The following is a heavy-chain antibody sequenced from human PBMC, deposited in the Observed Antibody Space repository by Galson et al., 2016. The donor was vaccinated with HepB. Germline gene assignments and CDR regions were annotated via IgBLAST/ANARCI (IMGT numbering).Heavy chain of an antibody. CDR1: GFTFSTYG. D-gene: IGHD3-10*01. J-gene: IGHJ4*02. CDR2: ISSSSSII. Sequence: SLRLSCAASGFTFSTYGMNWVRQAPGRGLEWVSFISSSSSIIYYADSMKGRFTISRDNAKNSLYLQMNSLRVGDTAVYYCARRAPFNSGSYHLDYWGQGTLVTVSS. V-gene: IGHV3-48*04. CDR3: ARRAPFNSGSYHLDY.